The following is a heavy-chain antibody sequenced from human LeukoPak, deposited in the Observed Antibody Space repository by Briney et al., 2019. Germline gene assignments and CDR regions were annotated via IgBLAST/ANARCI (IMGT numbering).Heavy chain of an antibody. D-gene: IGHD1-26*01. CDR3: AKWSGSYKFDY. CDR1: GFTFSSYW. Sequence: GGSLRLSCAASGFTFSSYWMNWARQAPGKGLEWVLAISGSGGSTYYADSVKGRFTISRDNSKNTLYLQMNSLRAEDTAVYYCAKWSGSYKFDYWGQGTLVTVSS. J-gene: IGHJ4*02. CDR2: ISGSGGST. V-gene: IGHV3-23*01.